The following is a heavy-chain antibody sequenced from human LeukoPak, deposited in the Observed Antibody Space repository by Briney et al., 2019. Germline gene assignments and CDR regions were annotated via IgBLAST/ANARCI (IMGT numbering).Heavy chain of an antibody. CDR3: ARAIVVVPAAMAGLYNWFDP. V-gene: IGHV1-3*01. J-gene: IGHJ5*02. CDR1: GYTFTSYA. Sequence: GASVKVSCKASGYTFTSYAIHWVRQDPGQRLEWMGWINAGNGNTKYSQKFQGRVTITRDTSASTAYMELSSLRSEDTAVYYCARAIVVVPAAMAGLYNWFDPWGQGTLVTVSS. CDR2: INAGNGNT. D-gene: IGHD2-2*01.